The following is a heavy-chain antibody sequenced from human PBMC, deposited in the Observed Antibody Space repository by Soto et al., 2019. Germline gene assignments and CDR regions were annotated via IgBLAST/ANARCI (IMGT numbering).Heavy chain of an antibody. D-gene: IGHD6-13*01. V-gene: IGHV4-4*07. CDR2: IDASGNT. CDR3: ARYSNNWFQTEGMDI. CDR1: IDSITTYY. J-gene: IGHJ6*02. Sequence: SETLSLTCTVSIDSITTYYWSWIRQPAGKGLEWIGRIDASGNTNYNPSLNSRVTMSIDTSKKQFSLKLTSVTAADTAIYYCARYSNNWFQTEGMDIWGQGTTVTVSS.